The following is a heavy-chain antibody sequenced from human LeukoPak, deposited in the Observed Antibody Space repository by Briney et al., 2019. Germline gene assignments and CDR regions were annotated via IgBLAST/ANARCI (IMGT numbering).Heavy chain of an antibody. Sequence: GESLKISCKGSGYSFTSYWIGWVRQMPGKGLEWMGIIYPGDSDTRYSPSFQGQVTISADKSISTAYLQWSSLKASDPAMYYCARGEVGATFVNHFDYWGQGTLVTVSS. J-gene: IGHJ4*02. CDR1: GYSFTSYW. CDR2: IYPGDSDT. CDR3: ARGEVGATFVNHFDY. D-gene: IGHD1-26*01. V-gene: IGHV5-51*01.